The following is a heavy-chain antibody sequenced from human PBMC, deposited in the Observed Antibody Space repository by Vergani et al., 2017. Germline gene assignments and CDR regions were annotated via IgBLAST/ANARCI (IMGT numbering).Heavy chain of an antibody. CDR1: GYSFTNYW. V-gene: IGHV5-51*01. D-gene: IGHD3-22*01. Sequence: EVQLVQSGAEVKKPGESLKISCQISGYSFTNYWIGWVRQMPGKGLEWMGIIHPADSDTRYRQSLPGQVTISVDKSISTAYRQRSSLRASDSAMYYCARLYGRDSSGSKYFDYWGQGTLVTVSS. J-gene: IGHJ4*02. CDR2: IHPADSDT. CDR3: ARLYGRDSSGSKYFDY.